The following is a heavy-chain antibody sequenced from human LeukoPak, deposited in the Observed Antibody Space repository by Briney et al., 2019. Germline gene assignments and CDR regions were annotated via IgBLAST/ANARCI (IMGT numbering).Heavy chain of an antibody. CDR3: AKDRPVVSGDAFDI. Sequence: PGGSLRLSCAASGFTFSSCGMHWVRQAPGKGLEWVAFIRYDGSNKYYADSVKGRFTISRDNSKNTLYLQMNSLRAEDTAVYYCAKDRPVVSGDAFDIWGQGTMVTVSS. CDR1: GFTFSSCG. V-gene: IGHV3-30*02. CDR2: IRYDGSNK. D-gene: IGHD2-2*01. J-gene: IGHJ3*02.